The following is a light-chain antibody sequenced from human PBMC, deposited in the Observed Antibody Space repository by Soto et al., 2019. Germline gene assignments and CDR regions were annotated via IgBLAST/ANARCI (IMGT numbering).Light chain of an antibody. Sequence: EIVLTQSPGTLSLSPGERVTLSCRASQSISSKLAWYQQRPGQAPRLLIYDASNRATGIPARFSGSGSGTDFTLTISSLEPEDFAVYYCQQRSNWPPFGQGTRLEIK. J-gene: IGKJ5*01. CDR2: DAS. CDR1: QSISSK. V-gene: IGKV3-11*01. CDR3: QQRSNWPP.